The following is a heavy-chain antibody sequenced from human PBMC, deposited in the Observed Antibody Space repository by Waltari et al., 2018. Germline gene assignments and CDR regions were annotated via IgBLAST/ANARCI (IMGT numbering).Heavy chain of an antibody. D-gene: IGHD1-26*01. Sequence: QVQLQASVPGLVTPSETLSLTCTVSGCSISSYYWSWIRQHPGKGLAWIEYIYDSGSNNYNPSLKSRVTREVDTTKNQFALKRSCVTAADTDEYYSARDRRGGLQINYWGQGTLVTVSS. J-gene: IGHJ4*02. CDR1: GCSISSYY. V-gene: IGHV4-59*01. CDR3: ARDRRGGLQINY. CDR2: IYDSGSN.